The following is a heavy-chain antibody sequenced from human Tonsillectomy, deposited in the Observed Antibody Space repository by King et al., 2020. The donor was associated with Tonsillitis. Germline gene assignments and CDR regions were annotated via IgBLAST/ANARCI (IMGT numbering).Heavy chain of an antibody. CDR1: GGSFSRYY. D-gene: IGHD1-26*01. Sequence: VQLQESGPGLVKPSETLSLTCTVSGGSFSRYYWSWIRQPPGKGLEWIGYIYSSGSTNFNPSLKSRVTISVDKSRNQFSLRVSSVTAADTAVYYCARNLWEHFGPVDGWGNGTTVTVSS. J-gene: IGHJ6*04. CDR3: ARNLWEHFGPVDG. V-gene: IGHV4-59*01. CDR2: IYSSGST.